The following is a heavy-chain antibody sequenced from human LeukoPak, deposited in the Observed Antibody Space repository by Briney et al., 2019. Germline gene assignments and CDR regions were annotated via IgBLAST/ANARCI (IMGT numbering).Heavy chain of an antibody. CDR1: GYTLTELS. J-gene: IGHJ4*02. CDR2: FDPEDGET. CDR3: AIVRRYYDILTGYYVNYFDY. Sequence: GASVKVSCKVSGYTLTELSMHWVRQAPGKGLEWMGGFDPEDGETIYAQKFQGRVTMTEDTSTDTAYMELSSLRSEDTAVYYCAIVRRYYDILTGYYVNYFDYWGQGTLVTVSS. D-gene: IGHD3-9*01. V-gene: IGHV1-24*01.